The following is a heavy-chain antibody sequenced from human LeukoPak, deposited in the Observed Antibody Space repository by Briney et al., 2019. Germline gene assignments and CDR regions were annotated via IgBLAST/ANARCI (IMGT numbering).Heavy chain of an antibody. V-gene: IGHV3-30-3*01. CDR2: ISYDGSNK. Sequence: QAGGSLRLSCAASGFTFSSYAMHWVRQAPGKGLEWVAVISYDGSNKYYADSVKGRFTISRDNSKNTLYLQMNSLRAEDTAVYYCARDQRWQQLVFYFDYWGQGTLVTVSS. CDR1: GFTFSSYA. J-gene: IGHJ4*02. CDR3: ARDQRWQQLVFYFDY. D-gene: IGHD6-13*01.